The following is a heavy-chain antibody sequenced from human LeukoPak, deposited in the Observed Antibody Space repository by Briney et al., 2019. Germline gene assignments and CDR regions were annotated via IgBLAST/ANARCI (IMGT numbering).Heavy chain of an antibody. CDR1: EFSVGSNH. V-gene: IGHV3-66*01. D-gene: IGHD5-12*01. CDR3: ARGPSGYHNT. Sequence: GGSLRLCCAASEFSVGSNHMTWVRQAPGKGREWVSLIYSGGSTYYADSVKGRFTISRDNSKNTLYLQMNSLRAEDTAVYHCARGPSGYHNTGGQGTLVTVSS. CDR2: IYSGGST. J-gene: IGHJ4*02.